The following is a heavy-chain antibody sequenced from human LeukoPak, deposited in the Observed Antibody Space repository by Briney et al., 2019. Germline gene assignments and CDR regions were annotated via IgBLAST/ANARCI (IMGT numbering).Heavy chain of an antibody. J-gene: IGHJ4*02. D-gene: IGHD5-12*01. CDR2: IYYSGST. CDR3: ARDRSRAGYSFDY. Sequence: SETLSLTCTVSGGSTSSYYWSWIRQPPGKGLEWIGYIYYSGSTKYNPSLKSRVTISVDTSKNQFSLKLSSVTAADTAVYYCARDRSRAGYSFDYWGQGTLVTVSS. CDR1: GGSTSSYY. V-gene: IGHV4-59*01.